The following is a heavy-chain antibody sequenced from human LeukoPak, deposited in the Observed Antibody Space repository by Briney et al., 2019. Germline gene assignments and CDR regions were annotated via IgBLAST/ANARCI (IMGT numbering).Heavy chain of an antibody. CDR2: INHSGST. J-gene: IGHJ6*03. CDR3: ARESSSPNYYYYYMDV. CDR1: SGSFSGYY. Sequence: SETLSLTCAVYSGSFSGYYWSWIRQPPGKGLEWIGEINHSGSTNYNPSLKSRVTISVDTSKNQFSLKLSSVTAADTAVYYCARESSSPNYYYYYMDVWGKGTTVTISS. V-gene: IGHV4-34*01. D-gene: IGHD6-13*01.